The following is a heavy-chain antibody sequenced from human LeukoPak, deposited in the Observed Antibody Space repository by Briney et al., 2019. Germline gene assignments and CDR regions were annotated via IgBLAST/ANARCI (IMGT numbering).Heavy chain of an antibody. CDR2: IYYSGST. CDR1: GGSISSYY. V-gene: IGHV4-59*08. Sequence: SETLSLTCTASGGSISSYYWSWIRQPPGKGLEWIGYIYYSGSTNYNPSLKSRVTISVDMSKNQFSLKLTSVTAADTAVYYCARHSNSGWYKDYWGQGTLVTVSS. J-gene: IGHJ4*02. D-gene: IGHD6-19*01. CDR3: ARHSNSGWYKDY.